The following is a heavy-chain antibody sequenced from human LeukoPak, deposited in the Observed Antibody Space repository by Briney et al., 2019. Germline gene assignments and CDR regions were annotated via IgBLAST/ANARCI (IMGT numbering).Heavy chain of an antibody. CDR3: ARGGLWYYGSGSYYNRISWFDP. J-gene: IGHJ5*02. V-gene: IGHV1-8*01. Sequence: ASVKVSCKASGYTFTSYDINWVRQATGQGLERMGWMNPNSGNTGYAQKFQGRVTMTRNTSISTAYMELSSLRSEDTAVYYCARGGLWYYGSGSYYNRISWFDPWGQGTLVTVSS. CDR2: MNPNSGNT. CDR1: GYTFTSYD. D-gene: IGHD3-10*01.